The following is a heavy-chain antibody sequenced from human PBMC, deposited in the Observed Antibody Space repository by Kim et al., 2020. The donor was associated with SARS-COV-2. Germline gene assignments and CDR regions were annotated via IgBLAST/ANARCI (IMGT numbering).Heavy chain of an antibody. CDR3: AKEGPYSSSWYYFDY. CDR2: ISYDGSNK. V-gene: IGHV3-30*18. Sequence: GGSLRLSCAASGFTFSSYGMHWVRQAPGKGLEWVAVISYDGSNKYYADSVKGRFTISRDNSKNTLYLQMNSLRAEDTAVYYCAKEGPYSSSWYYFDYWGQGTLVTVSS. J-gene: IGHJ4*02. D-gene: IGHD6-13*01. CDR1: GFTFSSYG.